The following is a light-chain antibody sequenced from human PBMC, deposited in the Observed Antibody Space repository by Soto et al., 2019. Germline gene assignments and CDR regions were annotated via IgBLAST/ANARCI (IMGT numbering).Light chain of an antibody. CDR1: SSNIGAGYD. CDR2: GNS. J-gene: IGLJ7*01. Sequence: QSVLTQPPSVSGAPGQRVTISCTGSSSNIGAGYDVHWYQQLPGTAPKLLIYGNSNRPSGVPDRFSGSKSGPSASLAITGLQAGDEADYYCQSYDSSLSGSVFGGGTQLTVL. V-gene: IGLV1-40*01. CDR3: QSYDSSLSGSV.